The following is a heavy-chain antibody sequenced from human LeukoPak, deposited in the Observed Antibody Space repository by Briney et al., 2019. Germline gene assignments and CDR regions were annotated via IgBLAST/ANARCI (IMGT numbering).Heavy chain of an antibody. CDR3: AREVTVAGTWDFDL. D-gene: IGHD6-19*01. CDR1: GGSISSYY. CDR2: IYYSGST. J-gene: IGHJ2*01. V-gene: IGHV4-59*01. Sequence: PSETLSLTCTVSGGSISSYYWSWIRQPPGKGLEWIGYIYYSGSTNYNPSLKSRVTISVDTSKNQFSLKLSSVTAADTAVYYCAREVTVAGTWDFDLWGRGTLVTVSS.